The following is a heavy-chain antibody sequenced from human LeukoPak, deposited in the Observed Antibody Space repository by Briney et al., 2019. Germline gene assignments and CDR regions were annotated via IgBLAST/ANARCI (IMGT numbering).Heavy chain of an antibody. Sequence: PGGSLRLSCAASGFTFTNYAMNWVRQAPGKGLEWVSAISGSGGRTYYADSVKGRFTISRDNSKNTLYLQMNSLRAEDTAVYYCAKSVGYSGSYLVDYWGQGTLVTVSS. CDR3: AKSVGYSGSYLVDY. CDR1: GFTFTNYA. V-gene: IGHV3-23*01. J-gene: IGHJ4*02. D-gene: IGHD1-26*01. CDR2: ISGSGGRT.